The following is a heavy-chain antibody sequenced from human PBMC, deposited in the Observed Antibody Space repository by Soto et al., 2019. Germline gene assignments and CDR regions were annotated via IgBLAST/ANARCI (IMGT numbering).Heavy chain of an antibody. V-gene: IGHV1-3*01. CDR1: GYTFSNYA. Sequence: VQFVQSGAEVKKPGASVKVSCKASGYTFSNYAIHWVRQAPGQSLEWMGWINAGNGHTKYSQKFQGRITTTRDTSSSTAYLKLSSLRSEDTAGYYWERGRWVRGSGNYYLDFWGQGTLVTVSS. D-gene: IGHD3-10*01. J-gene: IGHJ4*02. CDR2: INAGNGHT. CDR3: ERGRWVRGSGNYYLDF.